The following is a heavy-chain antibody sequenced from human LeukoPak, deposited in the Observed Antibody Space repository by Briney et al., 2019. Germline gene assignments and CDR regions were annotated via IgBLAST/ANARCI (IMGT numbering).Heavy chain of an antibody. CDR2: ISAYNGNT. CDR1: GYTFTSYG. V-gene: IGHV1-18*01. D-gene: IGHD4-23*01. Sequence: ASVRVSCKASGYTFTSYGISWVRQAPGQGLEWMGWISAYNGNTNYAQKLQGRVTMTTDTSTSTAYMELRSLRSDDTAVFYCAQTVVPPDGFDYWGQGTLVTVSS. J-gene: IGHJ4*02. CDR3: AQTVVPPDGFDY.